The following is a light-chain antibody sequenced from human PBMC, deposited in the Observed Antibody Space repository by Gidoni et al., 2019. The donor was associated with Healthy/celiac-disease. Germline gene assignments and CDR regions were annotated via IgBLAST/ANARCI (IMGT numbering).Light chain of an antibody. CDR2: GAS. V-gene: IGKV3-20*01. CDR3: QQYGSSLFT. CDR1: QSVSSSY. Sequence: EIVLTQSPGTLSLSPGERATLSCRASQSVSSSYLAWYQQKPGQAPRLLIYGASSRATGIPDRFSGSGSGTDFTLTISRLDPEDFAVYYCQQYGSSLFTFXPXTKVDIK. J-gene: IGKJ3*01.